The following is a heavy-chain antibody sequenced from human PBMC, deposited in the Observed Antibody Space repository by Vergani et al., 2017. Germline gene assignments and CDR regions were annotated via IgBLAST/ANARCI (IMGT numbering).Heavy chain of an antibody. CDR1: GFTFSSYA. CDR2: ISGSGGST. Sequence: EVQLLESGGGLVQPGGSLRLSCAASGFTFSSYAMSWVRQAPGKGLEWVSAISGSGGSTYYADSVKGRFTISRANSKNTLYLQMNSLRADDTAVYYCAKDRGGDIVVVPAAYYYYMDVWGKGTTVTVSS. D-gene: IGHD2-2*01. J-gene: IGHJ6*03. CDR3: AKDRGGDIVVVPAAYYYYMDV. V-gene: IGHV3-23*01.